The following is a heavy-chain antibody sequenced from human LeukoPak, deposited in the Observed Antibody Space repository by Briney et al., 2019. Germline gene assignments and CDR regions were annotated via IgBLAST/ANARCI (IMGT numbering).Heavy chain of an antibody. CDR3: AKTTATTIFGVLRNYYYGMDV. CDR1: GGSISSYY. Sequence: ETLSLTCTVSGGSISSYYWSWVRQAPGKGLEWVSAISGSGGSTYYADSVKGRFTISRDNSKNTLYLQMNSLRAEDTAVYYCAKTTATTIFGVLRNYYYGMDVWGQGTTVTVSS. V-gene: IGHV3-23*01. CDR2: ISGSGGST. D-gene: IGHD3-3*01. J-gene: IGHJ6*02.